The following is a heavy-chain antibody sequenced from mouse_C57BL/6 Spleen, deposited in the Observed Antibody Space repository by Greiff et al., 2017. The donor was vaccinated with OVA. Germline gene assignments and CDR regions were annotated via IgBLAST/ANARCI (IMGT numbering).Heavy chain of an antibody. D-gene: IGHD4-1*01. V-gene: IGHV1-82*01. Sequence: QVQLKESGPELVKPGASVKISCKASGYAFSSSWMNWVKQRPGKGLEWIGRIYPGDGDTNYNGKFKGKATLTADKSSSTAYMQLSSLTSEDSAVYFCARGELTGTVFFAYWGQGTLVTVSA. CDR3: ARGELTGTVFFAY. CDR2: IYPGDGDT. CDR1: GYAFSSSW. J-gene: IGHJ3*01.